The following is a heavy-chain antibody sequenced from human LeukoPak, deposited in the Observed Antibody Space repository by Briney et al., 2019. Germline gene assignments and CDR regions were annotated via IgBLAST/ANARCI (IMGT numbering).Heavy chain of an antibody. V-gene: IGHV4-34*01. CDR1: GGSFNGYY. CDR3: ARGAAAGKFDY. CDR2: INHSGST. Sequence: SETLSLTCAVYGGSFNGYYWSWIRQPPGKGLEWIGEINHSGSTNYNPSLKSRVTISVDTSKNQSSLKLSSVTAADTAVYYCARGAAAGKFDYWGQGTLVTVSS. J-gene: IGHJ4*02. D-gene: IGHD6-13*01.